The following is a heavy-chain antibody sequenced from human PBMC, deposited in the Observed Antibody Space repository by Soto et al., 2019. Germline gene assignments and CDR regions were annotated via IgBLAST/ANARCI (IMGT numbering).Heavy chain of an antibody. J-gene: IGHJ4*02. D-gene: IGHD3-10*01. V-gene: IGHV3-23*01. CDR1: GFTFSSYA. CDR3: AKVNRGVIITGAFDY. Sequence: GSLRLSCAASGFTFSSYAMSWVRQAPGKGLEWVSAISGSGGSTYYADSVKGRFTISRDNSKNTLYLQMNSLRAEDTAVYYCAKVNRGVIITGAFDYWGQGTLVTVSS. CDR2: ISGSGGST.